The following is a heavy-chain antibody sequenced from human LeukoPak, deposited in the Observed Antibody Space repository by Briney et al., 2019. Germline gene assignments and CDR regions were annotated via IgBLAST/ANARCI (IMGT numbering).Heavy chain of an antibody. J-gene: IGHJ4*02. V-gene: IGHV5-51*01. CDR1: GYSFTNYW. Sequence: GESLKISCKGSGYSFTNYWIGWVRQMPRKGLEYMGIIYPGDFDTRYSPSFQGQVTISADKSISTAYLQWSSLKASDTAMYYCARLMGGGTVTSYYFDYWGQGTLVTVSS. CDR3: ARLMGGGTVTSYYFDY. CDR2: IYPGDFDT. D-gene: IGHD4-17*01.